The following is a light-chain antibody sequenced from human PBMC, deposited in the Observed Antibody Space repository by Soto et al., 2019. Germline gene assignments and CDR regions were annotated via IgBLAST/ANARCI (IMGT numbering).Light chain of an antibody. J-gene: IGKJ1*01. CDR2: GAS. CDR1: QSVSSN. Sequence: EILMTQSPATLSVSPGDRATVSCRASQSVSSNLAWYQQNPGQAPRLLIYGASTRATGIPARFSGSGSGTEFTLTISSLQSEDFAIYYCQQYNNWPRTFGQGTKAEVK. CDR3: QQYNNWPRT. V-gene: IGKV3-15*01.